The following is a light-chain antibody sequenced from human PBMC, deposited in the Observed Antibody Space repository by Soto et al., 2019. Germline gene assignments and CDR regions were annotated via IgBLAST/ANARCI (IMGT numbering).Light chain of an antibody. Sequence: EIVLTQSPATLSLSPGERGTLSCRASQSVSSHLAWYQQKPGQAPRPLIYDASKRPTGIPARFSGSGSGTDFTLTISSLEPEDSAVYYCQQRSDRLPITFGQGTRLEIK. CDR1: QSVSSH. CDR2: DAS. CDR3: QQRSDRLPIT. V-gene: IGKV3-11*01. J-gene: IGKJ5*01.